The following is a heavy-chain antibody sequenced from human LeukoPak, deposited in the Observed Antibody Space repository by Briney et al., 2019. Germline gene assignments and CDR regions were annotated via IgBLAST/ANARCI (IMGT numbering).Heavy chain of an antibody. Sequence: SETLSLTCTVSGGSISSGGYYWSWIRQHPGKGLEWIGYIYYSGSTYYNPSLKSRVTISVDTSKNQFSLKLCSVTAADTAVYYCARAVEKAAVTTTLFDYWGQGTLVTVSS. V-gene: IGHV4-31*03. J-gene: IGHJ4*02. D-gene: IGHD4-17*01. CDR3: ARAVEKAAVTTTLFDY. CDR2: IYYSGST. CDR1: GGSISSGGYY.